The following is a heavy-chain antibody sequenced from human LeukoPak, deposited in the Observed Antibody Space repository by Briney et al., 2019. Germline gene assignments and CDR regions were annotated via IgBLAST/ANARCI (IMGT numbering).Heavy chain of an antibody. J-gene: IGHJ6*02. V-gene: IGHV3-21*01. CDR2: ISSSSSYI. CDR3: ARVTPSYYYYGMDV. Sequence: GGSLRLSCAASGFTFSSYSMNWVRQAPGKGLEWVSSISSSSSYIYYADSVKGRFTISRDNAKNSLYLQMNSLRAEDTAVYYCARVTPSYYYYGMDVWGQGTTVTVSS. CDR1: GFTFSSYS.